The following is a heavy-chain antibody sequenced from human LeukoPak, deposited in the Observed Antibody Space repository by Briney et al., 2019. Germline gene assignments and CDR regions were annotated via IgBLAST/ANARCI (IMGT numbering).Heavy chain of an antibody. CDR3: ARMGLAAAGRGYFDY. V-gene: IGHV1-18*01. D-gene: IGHD6-13*01. J-gene: IGHJ4*02. Sequence: ASVKVPCKASGYTFTSYGISWVRQAPGQGLEWMGWISAYNGNTNYAQKLQGRVAMTTDTSTSTAYMELRSLRSDDTAVYYCARMGLAAAGRGYFDYWGQGTLVTVSS. CDR1: GYTFTSYG. CDR2: ISAYNGNT.